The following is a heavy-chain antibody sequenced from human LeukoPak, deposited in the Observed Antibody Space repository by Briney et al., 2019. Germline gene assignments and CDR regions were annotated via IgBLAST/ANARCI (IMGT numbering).Heavy chain of an antibody. D-gene: IGHD3-10*01. J-gene: IGHJ4*02. CDR3: AKEDFASGTRFDY. CDR1: GFTFSSYA. CDR2: ISGSGNRT. Sequence: PGGSLRLSCAASGFTFSSYAMSWVRQASGKGLEWVSSISGSGNRTYYADSVKGRFTISRDNSKNTLFLQMNSLRAEDTAVYYCAKEDFASGTRFDYWGQGTLVTVSS. V-gene: IGHV3-23*01.